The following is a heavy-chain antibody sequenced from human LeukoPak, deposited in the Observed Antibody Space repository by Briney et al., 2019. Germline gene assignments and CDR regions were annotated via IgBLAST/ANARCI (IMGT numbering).Heavy chain of an antibody. Sequence: GGSLRLSCAASGFTFSSYSMNWVRQAPGKGLEWVSSISSSSSYIYYADPVKGRFTISRDNAKNSLYLQMNSLRAEDTAVYYCARDRRDGYNSYINYWGQGTLVTVSS. D-gene: IGHD5-24*01. V-gene: IGHV3-21*01. J-gene: IGHJ4*02. CDR1: GFTFSSYS. CDR2: ISSSSSYI. CDR3: ARDRRDGYNSYINY.